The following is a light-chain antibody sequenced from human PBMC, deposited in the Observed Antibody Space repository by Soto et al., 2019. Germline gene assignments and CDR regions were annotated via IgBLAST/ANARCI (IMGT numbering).Light chain of an antibody. Sequence: SYELTQPPSVSVAPGKTARITCGGNNIGSKSVHWYQQKPGQAPVLVIYYDSERPSGIPERFSGSNSGNTATLTISRVEAGDEADYYCQVWDSSSAVVFGGGTKLTVL. CDR2: YDS. CDR3: QVWDSSSAVV. CDR1: NIGSKS. V-gene: IGLV3-21*04. J-gene: IGLJ2*01.